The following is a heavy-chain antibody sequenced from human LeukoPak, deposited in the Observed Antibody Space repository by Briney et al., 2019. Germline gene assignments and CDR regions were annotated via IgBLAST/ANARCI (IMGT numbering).Heavy chain of an antibody. CDR1: GFTFSSYG. CDR2: ISYDGSNK. V-gene: IGHV3-30*18. J-gene: IGHJ4*02. Sequence: GGSLRLSCAASGFTFSSYGMHWVRQAPGKGLEWVAVISYDGSNKYYADSVKGRFTISRDNSKNTLYLQMNSLRAEDTAVYYCAKDYYDSSGYLDYWGQGTLVTVSS. CDR3: AKDYYDSSGYLDY. D-gene: IGHD3-22*01.